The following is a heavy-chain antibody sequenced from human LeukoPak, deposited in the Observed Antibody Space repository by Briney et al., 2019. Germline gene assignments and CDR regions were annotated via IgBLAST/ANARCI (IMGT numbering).Heavy chain of an antibody. V-gene: IGHV1-8*03. D-gene: IGHD3-10*01. CDR1: GYTFTSYD. J-gene: IGHJ5*02. CDR2: MNPNSGNT. Sequence: ASVKVSCKASGYTFTSYDINWVRQATGQGLEWMGWMNPNSGNTGYAQKFQGRVTITRNTSISTAYMKLSSLRSEDTAVYYCARKGAITMVRGVYWFDPWGQGTLVTVSS. CDR3: ARKGAITMVRGVYWFDP.